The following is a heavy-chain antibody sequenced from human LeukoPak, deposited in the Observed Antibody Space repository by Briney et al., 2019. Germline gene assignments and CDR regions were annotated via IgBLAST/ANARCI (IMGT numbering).Heavy chain of an antibody. Sequence: KPSETLSLTCTVSGGSISRYYWSWIRQPPGKGLEWIGYIYYSGNTNYNPSLKSRVTISVDTSKNQSSLKLSSVTAADTAVYYCARAREGYCSGGGCYSGELDYWGQGTLVTVSS. CDR1: GGSISRYY. CDR2: IYYSGNT. D-gene: IGHD2-15*01. J-gene: IGHJ4*02. V-gene: IGHV4-59*01. CDR3: ARAREGYCSGGGCYSGELDY.